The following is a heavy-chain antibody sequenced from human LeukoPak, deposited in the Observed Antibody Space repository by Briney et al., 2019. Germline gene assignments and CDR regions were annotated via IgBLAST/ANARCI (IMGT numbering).Heavy chain of an antibody. D-gene: IGHD6-13*01. V-gene: IGHV1-8*02. CDR1: GYTFAIFD. CDR2: MNPNSGNT. J-gene: IGHJ4*02. Sequence: ASVKVSCKASGYTFAIFDIYWVRQAAGQGLEWMGWMNPNSGNTGYAEKFQGRVAMTRSTSISTAYMELSSLTSEDTAVYYCARGGIAEAGIDYWGRGTLVTVSS. CDR3: ARGGIAEAGIDY.